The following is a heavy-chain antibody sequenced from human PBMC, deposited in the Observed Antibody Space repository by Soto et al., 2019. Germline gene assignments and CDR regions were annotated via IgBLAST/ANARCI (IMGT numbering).Heavy chain of an antibody. CDR1: GDSFSSNA. CDR3: ARDRALRGFDY. CDR2: ILPILGTT. D-gene: IGHD3-10*01. V-gene: IGHV1-69*18. Sequence: QVHLVQSGAEVKKPGSSVTVSCKASGDSFSSNAMSWVRQAPGQGLEWMGTILPILGTTNYAQKFKGRLTFTADDSTSTAYMELRSLRSEDTAVYYCARDRALRGFDYWGQGTLVIVSS. J-gene: IGHJ4*02.